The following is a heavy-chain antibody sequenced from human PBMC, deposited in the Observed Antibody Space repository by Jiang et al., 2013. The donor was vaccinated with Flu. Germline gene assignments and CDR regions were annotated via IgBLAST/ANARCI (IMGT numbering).Heavy chain of an antibody. J-gene: IGHJ5*02. V-gene: IGHV4-61*02. D-gene: IGHD6-6*01. Sequence: GPGLVKPSQTLSLTCTVSGGSISSGSYYWSWIRQPAGKGLEWIGRIYTSGSTNYNPSLKSRVTISVDTSKNQFSLKLSSVTAADTAVYYCARDAFLLLEYSSSYGWFDPWGQGTLVTVSS. CDR3: ARDAFLLLEYSSSYGWFDP. CDR2: IYTSGST. CDR1: GGSISSGSYY.